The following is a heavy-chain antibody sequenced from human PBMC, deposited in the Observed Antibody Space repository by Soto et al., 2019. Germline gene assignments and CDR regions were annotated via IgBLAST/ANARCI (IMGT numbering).Heavy chain of an antibody. J-gene: IGHJ3*02. V-gene: IGHV1-3*01. CDR2: INAGNGNT. D-gene: IGHD3-16*01. CDR1: GYTFTSNA. CDR3: ARDRFLGDYDYIWGSSDAFDI. Sequence: ASVKVSCKASGYTFTSNARHWVRQAPGQRLEWMGWINAGNGNTKYSQKFQGRVTITRDTSASTAYMELSSLRSEDTAVYYCARDRFLGDYDYIWGSSDAFDIWGQGTMVTVSS.